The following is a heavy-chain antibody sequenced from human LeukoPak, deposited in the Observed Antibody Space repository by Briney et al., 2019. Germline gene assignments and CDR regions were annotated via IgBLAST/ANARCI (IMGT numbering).Heavy chain of an antibody. CDR3: ARGSRSGDY. CDR2: MNPNSGNT. D-gene: IGHD3-10*01. J-gene: IGHJ4*02. V-gene: IGHV1-8*01. CDR1: GYTFTNYD. Sequence: PEASVKVSCKTSGYTFTNYDINWVRQATGQGLEWMGWMNPNSGNTGYAQKFQGRVTMTRNISTSTAYTELSSLRSEDTAVYYCARGSRSGDYWGQGTQVTVSS.